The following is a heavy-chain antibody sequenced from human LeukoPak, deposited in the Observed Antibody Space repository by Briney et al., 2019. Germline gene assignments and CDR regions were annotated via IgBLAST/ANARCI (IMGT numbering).Heavy chain of an antibody. V-gene: IGHV3-30*03. Sequence: GGSLRLSCAASGFTFSSYGMHWVRQAPGKGLEWVAVISYDGSNKYYADSVKGRFTISRDNTKNTLYLQMNSLRAEDTAVYYCARDDRGSWFEYWGQGTLVTVSS. CDR1: GFTFSSYG. J-gene: IGHJ4*02. CDR3: ARDDRGSWFEY. D-gene: IGHD6-13*01. CDR2: ISYDGSNK.